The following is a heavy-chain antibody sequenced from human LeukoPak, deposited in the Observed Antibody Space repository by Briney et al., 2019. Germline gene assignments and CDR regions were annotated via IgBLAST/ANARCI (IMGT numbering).Heavy chain of an antibody. CDR2: ISYDGSSK. D-gene: IGHD3-22*01. Sequence: GGSLRLSCAASGFTFSSYGMRWVRQAPGKGLEWVAVISYDGSSKYYADSVKGRFTISRDNSKNTLYLQMNSLRAEDTAVYYCAKEWESYYYDSSGLGPWGQGTLVTVSS. J-gene: IGHJ5*02. V-gene: IGHV3-30*18. CDR3: AKEWESYYYDSSGLGP. CDR1: GFTFSSYG.